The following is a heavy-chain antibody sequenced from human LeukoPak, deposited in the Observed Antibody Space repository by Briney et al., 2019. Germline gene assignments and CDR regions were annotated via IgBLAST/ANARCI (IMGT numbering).Heavy chain of an antibody. CDR1: GFTFSHYY. CDR3: ARESIVVVPTTMDDASDI. Sequence: PGGSLRLSCAASGFTFSHYYMSWVRQAPGKGLEWVANIKQDGSEQFYLDSVKGRFTISRDNAKNALYLQMYSLRVEDTAVYYCARESIVVVPTTMDDASDIWGQGKMVTVSS. V-gene: IGHV3-7*01. D-gene: IGHD2-2*01. J-gene: IGHJ3*02. CDR2: IKQDGSEQ.